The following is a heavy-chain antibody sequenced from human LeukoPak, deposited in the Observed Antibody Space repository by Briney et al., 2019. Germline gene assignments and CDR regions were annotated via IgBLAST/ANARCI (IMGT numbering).Heavy chain of an antibody. V-gene: IGHV3-21*01. CDR3: ARDSFPPRRRVPSAFDI. J-gene: IGHJ3*02. CDR2: ISSSSSYI. CDR1: GFTFSSYS. D-gene: IGHD1-1*01. Sequence: GGSLRLSCAASGFTFSSYSMNWVRQAPGKGLEWVSSISSSSSYIYYADSVKGRFTISRDNAKNSLYLQMNSLRAEDTAVYYCARDSFPPRRRVPSAFDIWGQGTMVTVSS.